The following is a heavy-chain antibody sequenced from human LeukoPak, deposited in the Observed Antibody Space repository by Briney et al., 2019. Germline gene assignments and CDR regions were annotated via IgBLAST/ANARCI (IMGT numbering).Heavy chain of an antibody. CDR3: ACRIAVAGLDY. J-gene: IGHJ4*02. CDR1: GGTFSSYA. Sequence: ASVKVSCKASGGTFSSYAISWVRQAPGQGLEWMGGIIPIFGTANYAQKFQGGVTITADESTSTAYMELSSLRSEDTAVYYCACRIAVAGLDYWGQGTLVTVSS. V-gene: IGHV1-69*13. CDR2: IIPIFGTA. D-gene: IGHD6-19*01.